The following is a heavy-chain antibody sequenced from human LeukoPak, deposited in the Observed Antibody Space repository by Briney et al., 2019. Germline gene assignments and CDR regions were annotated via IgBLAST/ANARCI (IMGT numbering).Heavy chain of an antibody. J-gene: IGHJ4*02. CDR3: ARTSPRAATFDY. D-gene: IGHD2-15*01. Sequence: PSETLSLTCTVSGGSITSYYWSWIRQPAGKGLEWIGRIYPSGSTNYNPSLKSRVSMSVDTSKNQFSLKLTSVTAADTAVYYCARTSPRAATFDYWGQGTLVTASS. CDR2: IYPSGST. CDR1: GGSITSYY. V-gene: IGHV4-4*07.